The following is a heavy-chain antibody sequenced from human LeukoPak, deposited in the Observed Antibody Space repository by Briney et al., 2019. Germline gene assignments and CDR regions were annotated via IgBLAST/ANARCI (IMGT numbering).Heavy chain of an antibody. CDR1: GFTFSSYW. J-gene: IGHJ4*02. Sequence: GGSLRLSCAASGFTFSSYWMSWVRRAPGKGLEWVANIKEDGRQKYYVGSVKGRFTISRDNAKNSLYLQMNSLRAEDTALYYCARDRWGYSYGGDWGQGTLVTVSS. V-gene: IGHV3-7*01. D-gene: IGHD5-18*01. CDR3: ARDRWGYSYGGD. CDR2: IKEDGRQK.